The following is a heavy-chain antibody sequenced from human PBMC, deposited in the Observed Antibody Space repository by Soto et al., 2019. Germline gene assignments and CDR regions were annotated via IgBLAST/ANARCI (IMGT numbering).Heavy chain of an antibody. V-gene: IGHV1-2*02. J-gene: IGHJ4*02. CDR1: GYTFTGYY. CDR3: ARAGYSQFMRPDY. CDR2: INPNSGGT. Sequence: SVKVSFKASGYTFTGYYMHWVRQAPGQGLEWMGWINPNSGGTNYAQKFQGRVTMTRDTSISTAYMELSRLRSDDTAVYYCARAGYSQFMRPDYWGQGTLVTVSS. D-gene: IGHD4-4*01.